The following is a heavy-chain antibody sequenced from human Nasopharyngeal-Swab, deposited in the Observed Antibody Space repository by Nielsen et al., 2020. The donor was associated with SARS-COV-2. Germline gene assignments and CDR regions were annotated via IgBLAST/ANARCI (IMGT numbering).Heavy chain of an antibody. Sequence: GGSLRLSCRASGFSFSSYWMHWVRQSPGAGLVCVSRTDQNARITNYADSVNGRFTISRDNAQNTLYLQMNSLRVEDTAVYYCVKHQGSSSDQWGQGTLVTVSS. V-gene: IGHV3-74*01. CDR2: TDQNARIT. CDR3: VKHQGSSSDQ. J-gene: IGHJ4*02. CDR1: GFSFSSYW.